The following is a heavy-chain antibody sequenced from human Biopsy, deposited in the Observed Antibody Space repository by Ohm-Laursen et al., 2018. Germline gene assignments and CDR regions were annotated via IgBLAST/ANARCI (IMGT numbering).Heavy chain of an antibody. V-gene: IGHV4-59*01. D-gene: IGHD3-22*01. J-gene: IGHJ2*01. CDR2: IYYTGST. Sequence: GTLSLTCTVSGGSINSYYWSWIRQPPGKGLEWIGYIYYTGSTDYNPSLQSRVTISVDTSKNHFSLRLRSVTPADTAIYYCARDRGYYSDRTVPGYFDLWGRGTLVTVSS. CDR1: GGSINSYY. CDR3: ARDRGYYSDRTVPGYFDL.